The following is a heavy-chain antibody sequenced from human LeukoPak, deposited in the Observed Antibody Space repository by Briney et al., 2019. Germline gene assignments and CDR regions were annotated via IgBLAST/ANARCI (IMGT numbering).Heavy chain of an antibody. Sequence: GGSLRLSCAASGFTFSSYDMHWVRQATGKGLEWVSGIGTTGDTYYPGSVKGRFTISRENAKNSLYLQMNSLGAGDTAVYYCARGLYYYDSSGYYGDTFDIWGQGTMVTVSS. J-gene: IGHJ3*02. D-gene: IGHD3-22*01. CDR1: GFTFSSYD. V-gene: IGHV3-13*04. CDR2: IGTTGDT. CDR3: ARGLYYYDSSGYYGDTFDI.